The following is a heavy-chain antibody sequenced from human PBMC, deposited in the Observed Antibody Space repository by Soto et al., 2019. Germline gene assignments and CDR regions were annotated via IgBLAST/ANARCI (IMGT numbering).Heavy chain of an antibody. D-gene: IGHD2-15*01. J-gene: IGHJ5*02. CDR2: INPSGDRT. Sequence: QAQLVQSGAEVKKPGASVKVSCKASGFSFSDYFMHWVRQAPGQGLEWMGIINPSGDRTDYAQKFQGRVTITRDTSTSTVYMDLSSPRYEDTAVYYCVRDNSQNYGTPAASSWFHPWGQGTPVTVSS. V-gene: IGHV1-46*01. CDR3: VRDNSQNYGTPAASSWFHP. CDR1: GFSFSDYF.